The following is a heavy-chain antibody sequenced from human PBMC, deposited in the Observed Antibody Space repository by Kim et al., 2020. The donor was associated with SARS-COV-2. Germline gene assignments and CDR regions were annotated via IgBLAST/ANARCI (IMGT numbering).Heavy chain of an antibody. D-gene: IGHD5-18*01. CDR2: ISYDGSNK. J-gene: IGHJ4*02. Sequence: GGSLRLSCAASGFTFSSNGMHWVRQAPGKGLEWVAVISYDGSNKHYADSVKGRFTISRDNSKNTLYLQMNSLRAEDTAVYYCAREDGYSADYFDYWGKGT. CDR3: AREDGYSADYFDY. V-gene: IGHV3-33*05. CDR1: GFTFSSNG.